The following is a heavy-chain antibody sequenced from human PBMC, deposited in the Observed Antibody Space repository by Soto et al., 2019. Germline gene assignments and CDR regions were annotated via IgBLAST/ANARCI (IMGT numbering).Heavy chain of an antibody. Sequence: QVQLQESGPGLVKPSQTLSLTCTVSGGSISSGGYYWSWIRQHPGKGLEWIGYIYYSGSTYYNPSLKSRVTISVDTSKTQFSPKLSSVTAADTAVYYCARAVVVVAATHSPVEYYWFVPWGQGTLVTVSS. CDR3: ARAVVVVAATHSPVEYYWFVP. V-gene: IGHV4-31*03. D-gene: IGHD2-15*01. J-gene: IGHJ5*02. CDR2: IYYSGST. CDR1: GGSISSGGYY.